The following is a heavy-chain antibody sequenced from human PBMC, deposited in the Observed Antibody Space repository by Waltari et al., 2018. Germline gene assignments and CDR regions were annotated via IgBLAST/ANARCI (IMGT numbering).Heavy chain of an antibody. Sequence: EVQLVESGGGLVQPGRSLRLSCAASGFTFDDYAMHWVRQAPGKGLEWVSGISCNSGSIGYADSVKGRFTISRDNAKNSLYLQMNSLRAEDMALYYCAKAHDSSGFDYWGQGTLVTVSS. D-gene: IGHD6-19*01. CDR1: GFTFDDYA. J-gene: IGHJ4*02. CDR3: AKAHDSSGFDY. CDR2: ISCNSGSI. V-gene: IGHV3-9*03.